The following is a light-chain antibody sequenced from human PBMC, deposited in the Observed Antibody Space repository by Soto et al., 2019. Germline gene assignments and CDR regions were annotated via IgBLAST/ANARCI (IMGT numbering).Light chain of an antibody. CDR1: QSVSSSY. Sequence: EIVLTQSPGTLSLSPGERATLSGRASQSVSSSYLAWYQQKPGQAPRLLIYGASSRATGIPDRFSGSGSGTDFTLTISRLEPGDFAVYYCQQYDSSPLTFGGGTKVEIK. J-gene: IGKJ4*01. CDR3: QQYDSSPLT. CDR2: GAS. V-gene: IGKV3-20*01.